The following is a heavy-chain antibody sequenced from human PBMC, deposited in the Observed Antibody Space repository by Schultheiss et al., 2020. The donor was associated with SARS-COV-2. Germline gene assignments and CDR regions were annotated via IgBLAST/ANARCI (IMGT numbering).Heavy chain of an antibody. CDR1: GFTFSSYA. D-gene: IGHD3-22*01. Sequence: GGSLRLSCAASGFTFSSYAMSWVRQAPGKGLEWVSRINSDGSSTTYADSVKGRFTISRDNSKNTVYLQMSSLRAEDTAVYHCVRHADYFDSSGYLYWGQGTLVTVSS. CDR2: INSDGSST. J-gene: IGHJ4*02. V-gene: IGHV3-74*01. CDR3: VRHADYFDSSGYLY.